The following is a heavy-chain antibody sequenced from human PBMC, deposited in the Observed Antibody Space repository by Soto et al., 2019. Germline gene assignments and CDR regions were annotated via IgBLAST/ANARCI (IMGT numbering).Heavy chain of an antibody. CDR3: ARTGYGGKGAFDI. V-gene: IGHV2-26*01. CDR2: IFSNDEK. Sequence: SGPTLVNPTQTLTLTCTFSGFSLSTSGMCVSWIRQPPGKALEWLAHIFSNDEKSYSTSLKSRLTISKDTSKSQVVLTMTNMDPVDTATYYCARTGYGGKGAFDIWGQGTMVTVSS. D-gene: IGHD4-17*01. CDR1: GFSLSTSGMC. J-gene: IGHJ3*02.